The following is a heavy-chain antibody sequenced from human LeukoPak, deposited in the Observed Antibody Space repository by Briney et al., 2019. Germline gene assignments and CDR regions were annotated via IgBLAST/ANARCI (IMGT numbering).Heavy chain of an antibody. CDR2: IYHSGST. CDR3: ARKGSSSWYTSSWFDP. Sequence: SETLSLTCTVSGYSISSGYYWGWIRQPPGKGLECIGSIYHSGSTNYNPSLKSRVTISVDKSKNQFSLKLSSVTAADTAVYYCARKGSSSWYTSSWFDPWGQGTLVTVSS. J-gene: IGHJ5*02. CDR1: GYSISSGYY. V-gene: IGHV4-38-2*02. D-gene: IGHD6-13*01.